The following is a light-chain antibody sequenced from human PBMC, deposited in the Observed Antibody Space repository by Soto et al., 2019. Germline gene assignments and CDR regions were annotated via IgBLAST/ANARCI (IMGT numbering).Light chain of an antibody. CDR1: QSIGTS. CDR2: GAS. CDR3: QQYRTYLWT. V-gene: IGKV1-5*01. J-gene: IGKJ1*01. Sequence: DIQMTQSPSTLSACVGDRVTIACRASQSIGTSLAWYQQKPGKAPQLLIYGASSLESGVPSRFSGSGSGTDFTLTISSLQPDDFVTYYCQQYRTYLWTFGQGTKV.